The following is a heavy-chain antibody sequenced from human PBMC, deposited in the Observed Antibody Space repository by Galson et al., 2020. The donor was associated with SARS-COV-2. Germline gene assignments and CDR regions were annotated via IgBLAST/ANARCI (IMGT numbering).Heavy chain of an antibody. Sequence: KVSCQVSGYKFTKYWINWVRQMPGRGLEWMGRIDPSDSETNYSPSFQGHITISTDKSLSTAYLQWGSLKASDTATYYCAGSSSRYCSSTSCYVFYMDVWGKGTTVTVSS. CDR2: IDPSDSET. V-gene: IGHV5-10-1*01. CDR1: GYKFTKYW. D-gene: IGHD2-2*01. CDR3: AGSSSRYCSSTSCYVFYMDV. J-gene: IGHJ6*03.